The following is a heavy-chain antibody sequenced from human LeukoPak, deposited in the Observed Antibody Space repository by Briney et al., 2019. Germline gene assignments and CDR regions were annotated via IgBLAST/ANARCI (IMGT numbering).Heavy chain of an antibody. V-gene: IGHV3-49*04. Sequence: GGSLGLSCTTSGFTFGDYAMSWVRQAPGKGLEWVGFIRSKAYGGTTQYAASVKGRFTISRDDSKSIAYLQMSSLKTEDTAVYYCTRVRSGNDFDYWGQGTLVTVSS. CDR3: TRVRSGNDFDY. D-gene: IGHD3-10*01. J-gene: IGHJ4*02. CDR2: IRSKAYGGTT. CDR1: GFTFGDYA.